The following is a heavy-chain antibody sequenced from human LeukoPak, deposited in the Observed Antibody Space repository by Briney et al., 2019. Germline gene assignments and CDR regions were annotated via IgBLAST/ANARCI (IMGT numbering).Heavy chain of an antibody. D-gene: IGHD5-12*01. V-gene: IGHV3-23*01. J-gene: IGHJ4*02. CDR3: ARGYTGLDY. Sequence: GGSLRLSCAASGFTFGSYAMNWVRQAPGKGLEWVSTISGGGGSTYYTDSVKGRFTISRDNAKNSLFLQMNSLGAEDTAVYYCARGYTGLDYWGQGTLVTVSS. CDR2: ISGGGGST. CDR1: GFTFGSYA.